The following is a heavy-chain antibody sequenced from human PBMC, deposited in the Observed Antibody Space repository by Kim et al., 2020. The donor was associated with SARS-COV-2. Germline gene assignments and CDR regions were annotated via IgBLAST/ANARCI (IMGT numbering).Heavy chain of an antibody. Sequence: GGSLRLSCAASGFTFSTYGMHWVRQAPGKGLEWVAVTSNDGSEKFDAHSVKGRFTVTRDNSKNTPNLQLNSLRPEDTAVYYCAKGVSGSSYSTMDVWGKGTTVTVSS. CDR1: GFTFSTYG. CDR3: AKGVSGSSYSTMDV. V-gene: IGHV3-30*18. D-gene: IGHD3-10*01. CDR2: TSNDGSEK. J-gene: IGHJ6*04.